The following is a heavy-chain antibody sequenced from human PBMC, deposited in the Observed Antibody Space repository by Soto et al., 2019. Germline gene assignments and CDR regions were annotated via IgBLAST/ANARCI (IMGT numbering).Heavy chain of an antibody. J-gene: IGHJ4*02. CDR1: GGSISSGGYY. Sequence: NPSETVSLTCTVSGGSISSGGYYWSWIRQHPGKGLEWIGYIYYSGSTYYNPSLKSRVTISVDTSKNQFSLKLSSVTAADTAVYYCARENSYGYSTDFDYWGQGTLVTVSS. CDR3: ARENSYGYSTDFDY. D-gene: IGHD5-18*01. V-gene: IGHV4-31*03. CDR2: IYYSGST.